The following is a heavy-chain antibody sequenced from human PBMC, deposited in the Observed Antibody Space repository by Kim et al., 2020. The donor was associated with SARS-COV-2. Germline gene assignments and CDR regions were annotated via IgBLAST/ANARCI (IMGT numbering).Heavy chain of an antibody. CDR3: TTDLTIFGVVSYYFDY. CDR1: GFTFSNAW. CDR2: IKSKTDGGTT. Sequence: GGSLRLSCAASGFTFSNAWMSWVRQAPGKGLEWVGRIKSKTDGGTTDYAAPVKGRFTIPRDDSKNTLYLQMNSLKTEDTAVYYCTTDLTIFGVVSYYFDYWGQGTLVTVSS. J-gene: IGHJ4*02. V-gene: IGHV3-15*01. D-gene: IGHD3-3*01.